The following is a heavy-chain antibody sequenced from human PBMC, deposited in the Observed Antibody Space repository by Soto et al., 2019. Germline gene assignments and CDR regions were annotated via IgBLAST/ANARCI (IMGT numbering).Heavy chain of an antibody. J-gene: IGHJ6*02. CDR2: ISYDGSNK. D-gene: IGHD1-20*01. Sequence: PGGSLRLSCAASGFTFSSYGMHWVRQAPGKGLEWVAVISYDGSNKYYADSVKGRFTISRDNSKNTLYLQMNSLRAEDTAVYYCAKDYNWNNIYYYYGMDVWGQGTTVTVSS. CDR3: AKDYNWNNIYYYYGMDV. CDR1: GFTFSSYG. V-gene: IGHV3-30*18.